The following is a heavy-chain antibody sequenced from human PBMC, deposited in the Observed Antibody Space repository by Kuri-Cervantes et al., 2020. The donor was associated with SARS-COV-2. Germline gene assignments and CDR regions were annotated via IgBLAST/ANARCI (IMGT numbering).Heavy chain of an antibody. Sequence: VGSLRLSCAASGFTFNTCAMHWVRQAPGKGLEWVAMISSDGSNKNYADSVKGRFTISRDNSKNTLYLQINRLRTEYTAVFYCARVRVGVFDFWGQGALVTVSS. V-gene: IGHV3-30*04. CDR2: ISSDGSNK. CDR1: GFTFNTCA. CDR3: ARVRVGVFDF. J-gene: IGHJ4*02. D-gene: IGHD2-21*01.